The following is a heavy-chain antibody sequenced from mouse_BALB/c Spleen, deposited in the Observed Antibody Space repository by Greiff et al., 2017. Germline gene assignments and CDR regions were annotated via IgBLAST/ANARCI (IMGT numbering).Heavy chain of an antibody. J-gene: IGHJ4*01. CDR3: ARREYGNYFYAMDY. V-gene: IGHV1-4*01. CDR1: GYTFTSYT. Sequence: QVQLKESGAELARPGASVKMSCKASGYTFTSYTMHWVKQRPGQGLEWIGYINPSSGYTNYNQKFKDKATLTADKSSSSAYMQLSSLTSEDSAFYYCARREYGNYFYAMDYWGQGTSVTVSS. D-gene: IGHD2-10*02. CDR2: INPSSGYT.